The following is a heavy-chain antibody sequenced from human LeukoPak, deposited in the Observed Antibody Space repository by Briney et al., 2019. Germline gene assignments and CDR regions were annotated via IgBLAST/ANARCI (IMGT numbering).Heavy chain of an antibody. CDR3: ARDNSRRLSGPKGDDDAFDI. J-gene: IGHJ3*02. D-gene: IGHD6-19*01. Sequence: KAGGSLRLSYAASGFTFSSYSMNWVRQAPGKGLEWVSSISSSSSYIYYADSVKGRFTISRDNSKNTLYLQMNSLRAEDTAVYYCARDNSRRLSGPKGDDDAFDIWGQGTMVTVSS. CDR1: GFTFSSYS. V-gene: IGHV3-21*01. CDR2: ISSSSSYI.